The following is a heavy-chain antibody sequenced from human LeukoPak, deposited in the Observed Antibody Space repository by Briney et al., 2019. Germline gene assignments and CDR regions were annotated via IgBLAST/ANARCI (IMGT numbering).Heavy chain of an antibody. J-gene: IGHJ3*02. CDR2: ISSSNSYI. V-gene: IGHV3-21*01. CDR1: GFTFSTYT. Sequence: PGGSLRLSCAASGFTFSTYTMNWVRQAPGKGLEWVSCISSSNSYIYYADSVKGRFTISRDNAKNSLYLQMNSLRAEDTAVYYCARDRATNPAFDIWGQGTMVTVSS. D-gene: IGHD5-12*01. CDR3: ARDRATNPAFDI.